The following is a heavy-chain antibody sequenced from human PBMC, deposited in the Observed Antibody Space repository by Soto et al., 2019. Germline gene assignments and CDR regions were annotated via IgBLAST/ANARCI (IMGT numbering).Heavy chain of an antibody. CDR3: ARRDYCNGGRCYWHFDY. CDR2: INNGGIA. J-gene: IGHJ4*02. CDR1: GGYLRGYH. Sequence: PSETLSLTCAVYGGYLRGYHWSWIRQPPGKGLEWIGEINNGGIANSNPSLKGRVTISVDTSKNQFSLNLKSVTAADTAVYYCARRDYCNGGRCYWHFDYWGQGTLVTVSS. V-gene: IGHV4-34*01. D-gene: IGHD2-15*01.